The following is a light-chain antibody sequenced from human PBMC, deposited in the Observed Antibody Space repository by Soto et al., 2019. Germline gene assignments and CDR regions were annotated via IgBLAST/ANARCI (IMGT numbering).Light chain of an antibody. CDR3: QSYDNSLSGLWV. Sequence: QSVLTQPPSVSGAPGQRVTISCTGSSSNIGADYHVHWYQQLPGTAPKLLIYGNSNRPSGVPDRFSGSKSGTSASLAITGLQAEDEADYYCQSYDNSLSGLWVFGAGTKLTVL. CDR1: SSNIGADYH. V-gene: IGLV1-40*01. J-gene: IGLJ3*02. CDR2: GNS.